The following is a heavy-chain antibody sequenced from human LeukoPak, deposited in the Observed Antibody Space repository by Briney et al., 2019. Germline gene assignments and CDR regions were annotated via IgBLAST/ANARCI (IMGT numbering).Heavy chain of an antibody. CDR2: IYWNDDN. J-gene: IGHJ5*02. Sequence: ASGPTLVNPTHTRTLPYSFSRFSLRTSGMGWAWVGQPPGKALEWLALIYWNDDNFHSPSLKSRPTIAKDTSNNQVVLTMTNMDPVDTATYYCAHRRGYNWFDPWGQGTLVTVSS. CDR1: RFSLRTSGMG. V-gene: IGHV2-5*01. CDR3: AHRRGYNWFDP.